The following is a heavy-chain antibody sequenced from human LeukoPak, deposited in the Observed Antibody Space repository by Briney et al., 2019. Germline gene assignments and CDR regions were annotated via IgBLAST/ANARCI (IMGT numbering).Heavy chain of an antibody. CDR2: FDPEDGET. CDR1: GYTLTELS. J-gene: IGHJ3*02. V-gene: IGHV1-24*01. CDR3: AKTLLWRRAFDI. D-gene: IGHD3-10*01. Sequence: ASVKVSCKVSGYTLTELSMHWVRQAPGKGLEWMGGFDPEDGETIYAQKFQGRVTMTEDTSTDTAYMELSSLRSEDTAVYYCAKTLLWRRAFDIWGQGTMVTVSS.